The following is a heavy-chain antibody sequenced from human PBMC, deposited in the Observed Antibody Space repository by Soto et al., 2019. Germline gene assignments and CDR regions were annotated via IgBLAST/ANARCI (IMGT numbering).Heavy chain of an antibody. J-gene: IGHJ4*02. CDR1: GFTFSSYA. CDR3: AKENGCSSSWFEFDY. V-gene: IGHV3-23*01. CDR2: ISGSGGST. Sequence: EVQLLESGGGLVQPGGSLRLSCAASGFTFSSYAMSWVRQAPGKGLEWVSAISGSGGSTYYADSVKGRFTISRDNSKNSLNLRMYSWRAEDTAVYYCAKENGCSSSWFEFDYWGQGTLVTVSS. D-gene: IGHD6-13*01.